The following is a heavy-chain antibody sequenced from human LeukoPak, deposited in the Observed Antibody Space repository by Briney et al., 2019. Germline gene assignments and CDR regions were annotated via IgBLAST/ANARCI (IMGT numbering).Heavy chain of an antibody. CDR1: GGSFSGYY. CDR2: INHSGST. Sequence: SETLSLTCAVYGGSFSGYYWSWIRQPPGKGLEWIGEINHSGSTNYNPSLKSRVTISVGTSKNQFSLKLSSVTAADTAVYYCARVNSSGWYALDAFDIWGQGTMVTVSS. J-gene: IGHJ3*02. D-gene: IGHD6-19*01. V-gene: IGHV4-34*01. CDR3: ARVNSSGWYALDAFDI.